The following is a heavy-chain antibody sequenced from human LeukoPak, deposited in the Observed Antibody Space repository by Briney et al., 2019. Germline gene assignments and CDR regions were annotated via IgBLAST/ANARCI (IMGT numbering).Heavy chain of an antibody. D-gene: IGHD6-19*01. CDR1: GTSINTYS. J-gene: IGHJ4*02. V-gene: IGHV4-59*13. CDR2: VYASGDYNSGIN. CDR3: ARGNGWYYY. Sequence: KASQTLSLACTVSGTSINTYSWSWIRQTPGKGLEWIGYVYASGDYNSGINTYNPSLKSRVTISVDTSKNQFSLKLTSVTAADTAVYYCARGNGWYYYWGQGTLVTVSS.